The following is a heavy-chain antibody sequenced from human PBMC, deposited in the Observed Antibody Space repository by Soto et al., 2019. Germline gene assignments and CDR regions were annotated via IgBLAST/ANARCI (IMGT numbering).Heavy chain of an antibody. D-gene: IGHD3-22*01. CDR3: ARDLHYYDSTRDGFDI. CDR1: GYTFTSYY. CDR2: INPSGGST. Sequence: ASVKVSCKASGYTFTSYYMHWVRQAPGQGLEWMGIINPSGGSTSYAQKFQGRVTMTRDTSTSTVYMELSSLRSEDTAVYYCARDLHYYDSTRDGFDIWGQGTMVTVSS. V-gene: IGHV1-46*01. J-gene: IGHJ3*02.